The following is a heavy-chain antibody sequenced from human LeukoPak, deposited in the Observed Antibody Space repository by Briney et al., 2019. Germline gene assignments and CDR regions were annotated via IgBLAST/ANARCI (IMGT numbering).Heavy chain of an antibody. CDR3: AKGDRTIFGMVIEY. J-gene: IGHJ4*02. D-gene: IGHD3-3*01. CDR2: ITGDSSST. V-gene: IGHV3-23*01. CDR1: GFTFPNFW. Sequence: GGSLRLSCTASGFTFPNFWMNWVRQAPGKGLEWVPVITGDSSSTYYAVTVKGRFSISRDNSKNALYLQLNNRRANDTAVNDCAKGDRTIFGMVIEYWGQGTPVTVSS.